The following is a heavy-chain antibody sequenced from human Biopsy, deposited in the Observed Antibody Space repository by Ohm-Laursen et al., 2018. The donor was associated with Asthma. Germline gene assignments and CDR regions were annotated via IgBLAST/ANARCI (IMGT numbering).Heavy chain of an antibody. D-gene: IGHD2-21*01. CDR2: IATDGSNK. J-gene: IGHJ4*02. V-gene: IGHV3-64D*08. CDR1: GFTFSSYS. Sequence: SLRLSCSASGFTFSSYSMHWVRQAPGRGPEYVSFIATDGSNKFYADSVKGRFTVSRDNSKYTLYLHMTGLRADDTGVYYCVKDHSAGYYYFDDWGQGAQVTVSS. CDR3: VKDHSAGYYYFDD.